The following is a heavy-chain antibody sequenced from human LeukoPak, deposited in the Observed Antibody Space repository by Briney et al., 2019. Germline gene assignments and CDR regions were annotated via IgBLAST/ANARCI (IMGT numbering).Heavy chain of an antibody. CDR3: ARQRYCSSTSCYDIGYYYYMDV. CDR1: GGSIISSSYY. V-gene: IGHV4-39*01. CDR2: SYYSGST. D-gene: IGHD2-2*01. J-gene: IGHJ6*03. Sequence: ASETLSLTCTVSGGSIISSSYYWGWIRQPPGEGLEWIGSSYYSGSTYYNPSLKSRVTISVDTSKNQFSLKLSSVTAADTAVYYCARQRYCSSTSCYDIGYYYYMDVWGKGTTVTVSS.